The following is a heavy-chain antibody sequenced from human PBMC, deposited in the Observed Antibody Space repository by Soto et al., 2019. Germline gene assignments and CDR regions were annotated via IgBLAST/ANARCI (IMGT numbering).Heavy chain of an antibody. J-gene: IGHJ4*02. V-gene: IGHV3-33*01. Sequence: PGGSLRLSCAASGFTLSSYGMHWVRQAPGKGLEWVAVIWYDGSNKYYADSVKGRFTISRDNSKNTLYLQMNSLRAEDTAVYCCARDRVYRSGYDYYFDYWGQGTLVTVSS. CDR3: ARDRVYRSGYDYYFDY. CDR2: IWYDGSNK. CDR1: GFTLSSYG. D-gene: IGHD5-12*01.